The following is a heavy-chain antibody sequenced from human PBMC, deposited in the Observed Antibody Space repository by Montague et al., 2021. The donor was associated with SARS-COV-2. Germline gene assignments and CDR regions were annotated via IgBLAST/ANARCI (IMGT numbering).Heavy chain of an antibody. CDR3: ARFPTSYYYDSKAAPATPDAFDI. Sequence: SETVSLTCTVSGGSISSSSYYWGWIRQPPGKGLEWIGSIYYSGSTHYNPSLKSRVTISVDTSKNQFSLKLSSVAAADTAVYYCARFPTSYYYDSKAAPATPDAFDIWGQGTMVTVSS. V-gene: IGHV4-39*01. CDR2: IYYSGST. J-gene: IGHJ3*02. D-gene: IGHD3-22*01. CDR1: GGSISSSSYY.